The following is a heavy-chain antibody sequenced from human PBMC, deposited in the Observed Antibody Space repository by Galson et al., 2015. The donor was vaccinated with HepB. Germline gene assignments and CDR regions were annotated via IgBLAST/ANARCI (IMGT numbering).Heavy chain of an antibody. CDR2: ISSNGGST. Sequence: SLRLSCAASGFTFSSYTMHWVRQAPGKGLEYVSAISSNGGSTYYADSVKGRFTISRDNSKNTLYLQMSSLRAEDTAVYYCVGGGSYYRFDYWGQGTLVTVSS. J-gene: IGHJ4*02. V-gene: IGHV3-64D*06. CDR1: GFTFSSYT. D-gene: IGHD1-26*01. CDR3: VGGGSYYRFDY.